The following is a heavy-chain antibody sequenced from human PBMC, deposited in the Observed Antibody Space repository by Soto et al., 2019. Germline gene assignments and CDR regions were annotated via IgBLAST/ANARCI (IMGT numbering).Heavy chain of an antibody. CDR2: IIPIFGTA. CDR3: ARDSLRGITGNNYFDY. J-gene: IGHJ4*02. Sequence: ASVKVSCKASGGTFSSYAISWVRQAPGQGLEWMGGIIPIFGTANYAQKFQGRVTITADESTSTAYMELSSLRSEDTAVYYCARDSLRGITGNNYFDYWGQGTLVTVSS. CDR1: GGTFSSYA. D-gene: IGHD1-20*01. V-gene: IGHV1-69*13.